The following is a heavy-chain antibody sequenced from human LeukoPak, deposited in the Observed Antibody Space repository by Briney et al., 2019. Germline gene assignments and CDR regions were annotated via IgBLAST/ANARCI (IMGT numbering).Heavy chain of an antibody. J-gene: IGHJ4*02. V-gene: IGHV4-38-2*02. CDR1: GYSISSAYY. D-gene: IGHD3-22*01. CDR3: ARDRDYFDSSGYYSYYFDY. CDR2: IYHSGRT. Sequence: SETLSLTCTVSGYSISSAYYWGWIRQPPGKGLEWFGSIYHSGRTSYNPSLKGRVTISVDTSKNQFSLKLSSVTAADTAVYYCARDRDYFDSSGYYSYYFDYWGQGTLVTVSS.